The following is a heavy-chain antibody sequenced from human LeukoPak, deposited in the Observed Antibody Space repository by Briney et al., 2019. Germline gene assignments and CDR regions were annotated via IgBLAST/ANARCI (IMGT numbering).Heavy chain of an antibody. CDR3: ATGLSIAVAATDY. CDR2: FDPEDGAT. V-gene: IGHV1-24*01. Sequence: ASVKVSCKVSGYTLTELSMHWVRQAPGKGLEWMGGFDPEDGATIYAQKFQGRVTMTVDTSTDTAYMELSSLRSEDTAVYYCATGLSIAVAATDYWGQGTLVTVSS. J-gene: IGHJ4*02. D-gene: IGHD6-19*01. CDR1: GYTLTELS.